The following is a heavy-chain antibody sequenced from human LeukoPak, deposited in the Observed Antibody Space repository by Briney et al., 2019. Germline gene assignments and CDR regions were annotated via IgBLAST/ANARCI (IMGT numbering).Heavy chain of an antibody. Sequence: PGGALRLSCAASGFTFSGYEMNWVRQAPGKGLEWVSYISTSGSTIYYADSVKGRFTVSRDNAKNSLYLQMNSLRAEDTADYYCARGPGYCSSTSCYKFFDYWGQGTLVTVSS. CDR1: GFTFSGYE. D-gene: IGHD2-2*02. CDR3: ARGPGYCSSTSCYKFFDY. CDR2: ISTSGSTI. J-gene: IGHJ4*02. V-gene: IGHV3-48*03.